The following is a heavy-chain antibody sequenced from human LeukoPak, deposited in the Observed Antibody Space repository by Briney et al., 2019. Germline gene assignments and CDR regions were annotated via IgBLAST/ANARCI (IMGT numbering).Heavy chain of an antibody. D-gene: IGHD2-15*01. CDR3: ARDCAGSCSPHAFDI. CDR2: IYSGGST. Sequence: PGGSLRLSCAASGFTVSNNYMSWVRQAPGKGLEWVSVIYSGGSTYYADSVKGRFTISRDNSKNTLYLQMNSLRAEDTAIYYCARDCAGSCSPHAFDIWGQGTMVTVSS. CDR1: GFTVSNNY. J-gene: IGHJ3*02. V-gene: IGHV3-53*01.